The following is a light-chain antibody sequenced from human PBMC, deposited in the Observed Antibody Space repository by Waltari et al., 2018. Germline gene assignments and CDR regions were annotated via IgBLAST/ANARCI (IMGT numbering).Light chain of an antibody. CDR1: SSAVGGYHY. CDR2: DVS. J-gene: IGLJ2*01. Sequence: QSALTQPASVSGSPGQSTTISCTGPSSAVGGYHYVSWYQQHPGKAPKLRIYDVSNRPSGVSNRFSGSKSGNTASLTISGLQAEDEADYYCSSYTSSSTVVFGGGTKLTVL. V-gene: IGLV2-14*03. CDR3: SSYTSSSTVV.